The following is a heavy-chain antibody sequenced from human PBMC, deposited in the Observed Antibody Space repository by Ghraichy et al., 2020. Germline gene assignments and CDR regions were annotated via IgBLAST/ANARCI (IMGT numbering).Heavy chain of an antibody. J-gene: IGHJ4*02. CDR3: TTTPNRYDILTGYYRY. CDR2: IKSKTDGGTT. D-gene: IGHD3-9*01. V-gene: IGHV3-15*01. Sequence: GGSLRLSCAASGFTFSNAWMSWVRQAPGKGLEWVGRIKSKTDGGTTDYAAPVKGRFTISRDDSKNTLYLQMNSLKTEDTAVYYCTTTPNRYDILTGYYRYWGQGTLVTVSS. CDR1: GFTFSNAW.